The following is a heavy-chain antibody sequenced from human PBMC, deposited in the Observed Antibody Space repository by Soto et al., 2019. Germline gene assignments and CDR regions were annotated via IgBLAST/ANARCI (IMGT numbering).Heavy chain of an antibody. V-gene: IGHV1-24*01. Sequence: ASVKVSCKVSGYTLTELSMHWVRQAPGKGLEWMGGFDPEDGETIYAQKFQGRVTMTEDTSTDTAYMELSSLRSEDTAVYYCATAISTGVGMDVWGQGTTVPVSS. CDR3: ATAISTGVGMDV. CDR1: GYTLTELS. D-gene: IGHD3-3*01. CDR2: FDPEDGET. J-gene: IGHJ6*02.